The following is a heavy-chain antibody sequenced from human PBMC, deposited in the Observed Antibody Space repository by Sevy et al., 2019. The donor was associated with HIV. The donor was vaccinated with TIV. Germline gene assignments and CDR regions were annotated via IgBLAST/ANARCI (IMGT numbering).Heavy chain of an antibody. D-gene: IGHD3-16*02. V-gene: IGHV1-2*02. CDR2: INPNSGGT. J-gene: IGHJ4*02. CDR1: GYTFTGYY. CDR3: ARERVGITFGGVIGLLDY. Sequence: ASVKVSCKASGYTFTGYYIHWVRQAPGQGLEWMGWINPNSGGTNYALKFQGRVTMTRDTSMSTAYMDLSRLISDDTAVYHCARERVGITFGGVIGLLDYWGQGTLVTVSS.